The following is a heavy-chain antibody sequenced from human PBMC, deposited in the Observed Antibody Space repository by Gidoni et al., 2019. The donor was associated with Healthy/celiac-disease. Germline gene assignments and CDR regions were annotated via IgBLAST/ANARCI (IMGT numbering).Heavy chain of an antibody. V-gene: IGHV3-43*01. Sequence: EVQLVESGVVVVQPGGSLRLSCAASGFTFYDDTLRWVRQAPGKGLECVSRISWDGGSTYYADSVKGRFTISRDNSKNSLYLQMNSLRTEDTALYYCAKGGEIRTLDYWGQGTLVTVSS. CDR1: GFTFYDDT. CDR2: ISWDGGST. J-gene: IGHJ4*02. CDR3: AKGGEIRTLDY. D-gene: IGHD5-18*01.